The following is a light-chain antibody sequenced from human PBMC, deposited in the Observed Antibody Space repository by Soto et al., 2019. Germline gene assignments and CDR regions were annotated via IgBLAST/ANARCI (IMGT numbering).Light chain of an antibody. Sequence: QSALTQPPSASRSPGQSVTISCTGTSSDVGGYNYVSWYQQHPGKAPKLMIYEVSKRPSGVPDRFSGSKSGNTASLTVSGLQAEDEADYYCSSYAGSNNGVFGGGTKVTVL. CDR2: EVS. CDR1: SSDVGGYNY. J-gene: IGLJ3*02. V-gene: IGLV2-8*02. CDR3: SSYAGSNNGV.